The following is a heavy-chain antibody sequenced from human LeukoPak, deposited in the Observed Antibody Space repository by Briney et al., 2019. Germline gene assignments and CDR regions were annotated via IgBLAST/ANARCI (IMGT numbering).Heavy chain of an antibody. J-gene: IGHJ4*02. CDR2: IRYDGSDK. CDR1: GFTFSSYG. CDR3: AGEDTYDFWSGYWPPFHY. V-gene: IGHV3-30*02. D-gene: IGHD3-3*01. Sequence: GGSLRLSCAASGFTFSSYGMHWVRQAPGKGLEWVAFIRYDGSDKYYADSVKGRFTISRDNSKNTLYLQMNSLRAEDTAVYYCAGEDTYDFWSGYWPPFHYWGQGTLVTVSS.